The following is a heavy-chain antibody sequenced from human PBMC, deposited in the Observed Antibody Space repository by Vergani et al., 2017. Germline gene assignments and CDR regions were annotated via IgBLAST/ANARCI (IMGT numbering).Heavy chain of an antibody. Sequence: QVQLQEWGAGLLKTSETLYLTCGVSGGSFSDYYWSWIRQAPGMGLEGIGEVNHGGSTNYNPSLNSRFSISVDTSKNQFSLQLTSVTDADSALYFCASIARAPSRRNPPPDYWGQGILVTVSS. CDR3: ASIARAPSRRNPPPDY. V-gene: IGHV4-34*01. D-gene: IGHD3-16*02. J-gene: IGHJ4*02. CDR2: VNHGGST. CDR1: GGSFSDYY.